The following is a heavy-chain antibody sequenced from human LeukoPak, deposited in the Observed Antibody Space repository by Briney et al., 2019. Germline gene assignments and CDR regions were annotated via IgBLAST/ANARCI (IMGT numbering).Heavy chain of an antibody. J-gene: IGHJ4*02. CDR2: ISGSGGST. Sequence: GGSLRLSCAASGFTFNNYAMSWVRQAPGKGLEWVSGISGSGGSTYYAQSVKGRFTISRDNSKNTLYLQMNSLRAEDTAVYYCAKDQVVMPPYFFGYWGQGTLLTVSS. V-gene: IGHV3-23*01. CDR1: GFTFNNYA. CDR3: AKDQVVMPPYFFGY. D-gene: IGHD2-21*01.